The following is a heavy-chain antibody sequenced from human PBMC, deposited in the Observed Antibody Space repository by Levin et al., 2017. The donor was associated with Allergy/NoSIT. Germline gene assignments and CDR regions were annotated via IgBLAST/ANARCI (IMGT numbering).Heavy chain of an antibody. J-gene: IGHJ3*01. Sequence: GESLKISCAASGFTSTFTFSNYGVSWVRQAPGKGLEWVSGISSSGQNTYYADSVKGRFTVSRDNSRNILSLHMNALTVADTAVYYCAKWLTRIWFSPFDVWGPGTTVTVSS. V-gene: IGHV3-23*01. CDR1: GFTSTFTFSNYG. CDR3: AKWLTRIWFSPFDV. D-gene: IGHD6-13*01. CDR2: ISSSGQNT.